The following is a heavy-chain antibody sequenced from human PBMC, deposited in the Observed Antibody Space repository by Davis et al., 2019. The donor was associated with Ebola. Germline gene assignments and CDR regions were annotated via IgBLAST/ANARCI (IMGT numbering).Heavy chain of an antibody. D-gene: IGHD4-11*01. CDR1: GFTFSGHW. CDR3: ARHHYMRIDY. J-gene: IGHJ4*02. CDR2: INQDGSEK. Sequence: GESLKTSCAASGFTFSGHWMTWVRQAPGKGLEWVANINQDGSEKNYVDSVKGRFTISRDNAKSSLYVYMNSLRGDDTAVYYCARHHYMRIDYWGQGSVVTVSS. V-gene: IGHV3-7*03.